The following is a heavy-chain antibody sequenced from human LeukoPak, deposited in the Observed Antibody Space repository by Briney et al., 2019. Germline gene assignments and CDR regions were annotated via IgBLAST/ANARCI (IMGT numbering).Heavy chain of an antibody. J-gene: IGHJ4*02. CDR3: AKLIAVAGTDDY. Sequence: GGSLRLSCAASGFTFSSNAMSWVRQAPGKGLEWVSAISDSGGSTYYADSVRGRFTISRDNSMNTLCLQMNSLRAEDTAVYFCAKLIAVAGTDDYWGQGTLVTVSS. CDR2: ISDSGGST. CDR1: GFTFSSNA. D-gene: IGHD6-19*01. V-gene: IGHV3-23*01.